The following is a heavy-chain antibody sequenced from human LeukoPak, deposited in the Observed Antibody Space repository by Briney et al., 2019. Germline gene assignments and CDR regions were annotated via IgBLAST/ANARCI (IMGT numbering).Heavy chain of an antibody. CDR3: TREGPNDAFDI. V-gene: IGHV3-21*01. CDR1: GFTFSSYS. Sequence: PGGSLRPSCATSGFTFSSYSMDWVRQAPGKGLEWVSSISSSSGYIYYADSVKGRFTISRDNAKNSVYLLMNSLKAEDTAVYYCTREGPNDAFDIWGQGTTVTVSS. J-gene: IGHJ3*02. CDR2: ISSSSGYI.